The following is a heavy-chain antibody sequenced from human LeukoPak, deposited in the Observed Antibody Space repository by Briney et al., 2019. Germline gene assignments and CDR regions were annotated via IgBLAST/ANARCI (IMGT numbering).Heavy chain of an antibody. CDR3: ARLKIGNFDY. V-gene: IGHV4-39*01. CDR1: GGSISSTSYH. J-gene: IGHJ4*02. Sequence: SETLSLTCTVSGGSISSTSYHWAWIRQPPGKGLEWIATVYYTGSAYYNPSLKSRVTISVDTSKSQFSLKLSSVTTADTAVYYCARLKIGNFDYWGQGTLVTVSS. CDR2: VYYTGSA. D-gene: IGHD1-26*01.